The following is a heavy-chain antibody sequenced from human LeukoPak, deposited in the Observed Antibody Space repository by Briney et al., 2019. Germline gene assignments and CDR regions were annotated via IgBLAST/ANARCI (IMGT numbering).Heavy chain of an antibody. V-gene: IGHV3-7*02. CDR2: IKQDGSEK. Sequence: GGSLRLSCAASGFTFSSYWMSWVRQAPGKGLEWVANIKQDGSEKYYVDSVKGRFTISRDNAKNSLYLQMNSLRDEDTAVYYCALALVSLQNIAAAGSTGAFDMWGQGTMVTVSS. J-gene: IGHJ3*02. D-gene: IGHD6-13*01. CDR1: GFTFSSYW. CDR3: ALALVSLQNIAAAGSTGAFDM.